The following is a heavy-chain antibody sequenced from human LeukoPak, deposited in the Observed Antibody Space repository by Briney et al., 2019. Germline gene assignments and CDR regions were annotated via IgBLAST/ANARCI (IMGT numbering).Heavy chain of an antibody. Sequence: GGSLILSCAASGFTVSSNYMSWVRQAPGKGLEWVPLIYSGGSTSYADSVKGRFTFSRDNSKNTLYLQMNSLRAEDTAVYYCARDRVNWNDVGGLFDYWGQGTLVTVSS. V-gene: IGHV3-53*01. D-gene: IGHD1-1*01. CDR3: ARDRVNWNDVGGLFDY. CDR1: GFTVSSNY. J-gene: IGHJ4*02. CDR2: IYSGGST.